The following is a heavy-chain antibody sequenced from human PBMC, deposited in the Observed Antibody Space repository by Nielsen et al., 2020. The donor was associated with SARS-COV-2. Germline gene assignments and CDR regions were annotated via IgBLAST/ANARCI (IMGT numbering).Heavy chain of an antibody. CDR2: IYYSGST. J-gene: IGHJ4*02. V-gene: IGHV4-59*01. CDR3: ARDTSGYDGFDY. Sequence: GSLRLSCTVSGGSISSYYWSWIRQPPGKGLEWIGYIYYSGSTNYNPSLKSRVTISVDTSKNQFSLKLSSVTAADTAVYYCARDTSGYDGFDYWGQGTLVTVSS. D-gene: IGHD5-12*01. CDR1: GGSISSYY.